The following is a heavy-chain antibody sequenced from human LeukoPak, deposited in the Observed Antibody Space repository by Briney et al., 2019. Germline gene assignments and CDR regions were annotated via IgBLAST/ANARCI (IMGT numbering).Heavy chain of an antibody. CDR2: VYTGGTT. CDR3: ARGLLRDGYTYTYSFDY. Sequence: PGGSLRLSCAASGFTVSTNYMNWVRQAPGKGLEWVSVVYTGGTTYYADSVKGRFTISRDSTKNTIYLQMNNLRAEDTAVYYCARGLLRDGYTYTYSFDYWGQGALVTVSS. D-gene: IGHD5-18*01. V-gene: IGHV3-66*01. CDR1: GFTVSTNY. J-gene: IGHJ4*02.